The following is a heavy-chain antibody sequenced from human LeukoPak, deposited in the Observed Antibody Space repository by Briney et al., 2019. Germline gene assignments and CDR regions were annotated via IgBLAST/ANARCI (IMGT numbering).Heavy chain of an antibody. CDR1: GFTFSSYS. Sequence: GGSLRLSCAASGFTFSSYSMNWVRQAPGNGLEWVSSISSSSSNIYYADSVKGRFTISRDNAKNSLYLQMNSLRAEDTAVYYCAGMGGRNNYWGQGTLATVSS. CDR3: AGMGGRNNY. V-gene: IGHV3-21*01. J-gene: IGHJ4*02. D-gene: IGHD2-15*01. CDR2: ISSSSSNI.